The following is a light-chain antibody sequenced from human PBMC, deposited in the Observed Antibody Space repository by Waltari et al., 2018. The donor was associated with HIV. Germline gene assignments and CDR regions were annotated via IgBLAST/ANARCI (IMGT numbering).Light chain of an antibody. Sequence: DVVGTQSPDSLAVHVGETATLNFRSSRRLLDGSENKTFLAWYQQRPGQRPRLLIDWASIREFGVPDRITGSWSGTDFTLTISSLQPEDVATYYCQQYFSVPYTFGQGTKLEIK. CDR2: WAS. CDR1: RRLLDGSENKTF. CDR3: QQYFSVPYT. V-gene: IGKV4-1*01. J-gene: IGKJ2*01.